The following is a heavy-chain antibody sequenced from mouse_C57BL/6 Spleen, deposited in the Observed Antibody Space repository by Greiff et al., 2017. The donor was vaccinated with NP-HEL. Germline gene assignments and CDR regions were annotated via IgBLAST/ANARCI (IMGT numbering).Heavy chain of an antibody. Sequence: LQESGAELVRPGTSVKVSCKASGYAFTNYLIEWVKQRPGQGLEWIGVINPGSGGTNYNEKFKGKATLTADKSSSTAYMQLSSLTSEDSAVYFCARSGLGHWFAYWGQGTLVTVSA. CDR3: ARSGLGHWFAY. J-gene: IGHJ3*01. D-gene: IGHD4-1*01. CDR1: GYAFTNYL. CDR2: INPGSGGT. V-gene: IGHV1-54*01.